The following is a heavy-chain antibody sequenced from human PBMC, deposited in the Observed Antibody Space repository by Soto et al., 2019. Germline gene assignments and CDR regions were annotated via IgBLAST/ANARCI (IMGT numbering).Heavy chain of an antibody. J-gene: IGHJ6*02. D-gene: IGHD3-3*01. Sequence: PGESLKISCKGSGYSFTSYSIGLVRQMPGKGLEWMGIIYPGDSDTRYSPSFQGQVTISADKSISTAYLQWSSLKASDTAMYYCARSGGRFLEWPVDYYYGMDVWGQGTTVTVSS. CDR1: GYSFTSYS. CDR2: IYPGDSDT. V-gene: IGHV5-51*01. CDR3: ARSGGRFLEWPVDYYYGMDV.